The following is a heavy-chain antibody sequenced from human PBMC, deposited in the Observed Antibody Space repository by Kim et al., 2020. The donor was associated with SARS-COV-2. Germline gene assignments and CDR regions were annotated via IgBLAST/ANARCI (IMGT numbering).Heavy chain of an antibody. CDR1: GFTFSSYS. V-gene: IGHV3-21*04. CDR3: ARVLTSGWYYFDY. Sequence: GGSLRLSCAASGFTFSSYSMNWVRQAPGKGLEWISSISSSSYIYYADSVKGRFTISRDNARASLYLQMNSLRAEDTAVYYCARVLTSGWYYFDYWGQGTL. J-gene: IGHJ4*02. D-gene: IGHD6-19*01. CDR2: ISSSSYI.